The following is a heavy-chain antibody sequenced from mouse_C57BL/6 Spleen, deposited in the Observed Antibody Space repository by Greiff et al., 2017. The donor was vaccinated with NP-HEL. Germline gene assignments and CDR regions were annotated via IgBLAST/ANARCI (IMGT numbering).Heavy chain of an antibody. CDR3: TRTATNWYFDV. CDR2: IYPGNSDT. Sequence: VQLQQSGTVLARPGASVKMSCKTSGYTFTSYWMHWVKQRSGQGLVWIGAIYPGNSDTSYNQKFKGKAKLTAVTSASTAYMELSSLTNEDSAVYYCTRTATNWYFDVWGTGTTVTVSS. J-gene: IGHJ1*03. CDR1: GYTFTSYW. V-gene: IGHV1-5*01. D-gene: IGHD1-2*01.